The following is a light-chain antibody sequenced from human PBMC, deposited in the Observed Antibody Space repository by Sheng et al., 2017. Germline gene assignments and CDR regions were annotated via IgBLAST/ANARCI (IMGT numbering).Light chain of an antibody. CDR2: WAT. CDR1: QSVLYSSNNKNY. Sequence: DIVMTQSPDSLAVSLGERATINCKSSQSVLYSSNNKNYLAWYQQKPGQPPKLLIYWATTRKSGVPDRFSGSGSGTDFNLTITNLQAEDVAIYYCQQFHTLPLTFGAGTKVEI. J-gene: IGKJ4*01. V-gene: IGKV4-1*01. CDR3: QQFHTLPLT.